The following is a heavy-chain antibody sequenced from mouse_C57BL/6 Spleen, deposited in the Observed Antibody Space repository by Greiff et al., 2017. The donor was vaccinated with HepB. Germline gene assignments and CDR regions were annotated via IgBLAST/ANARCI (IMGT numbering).Heavy chain of an antibody. CDR2: IYPGDGDT. CDR3: ARSRQLRPLDY. CDR1: GYAFSSYW. J-gene: IGHJ2*01. V-gene: IGHV1-80*01. Sequence: VQLQQSGAELVKPGASVKISCKASGYAFSSYWMNWVKQRPGKGLEWIGQIYPGDGDTNYNGKFKGKATLTADKSSSTAYMQLSSLTSEDSAVYFCARSRQLRPLDYWGQGNTLTVSS. D-gene: IGHD3-2*02.